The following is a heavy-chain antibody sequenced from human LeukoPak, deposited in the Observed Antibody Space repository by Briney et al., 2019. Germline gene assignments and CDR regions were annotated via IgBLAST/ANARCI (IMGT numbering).Heavy chain of an antibody. CDR3: AREGPRAGGGVVISPGYGMDV. Sequence: ASVKVSCKASGYTFTGYYMHWVRQAPGQGLEWMGRINPNSGGTNYAQKFQGRVTMTRDTSISTAYMELSRLRSDDTAVYYCAREGPRAGGGVVISPGYGMDVWGKGTTVPVSS. CDR1: GYTFTGYY. CDR2: INPNSGGT. V-gene: IGHV1-2*06. J-gene: IGHJ6*04. D-gene: IGHD3-3*01.